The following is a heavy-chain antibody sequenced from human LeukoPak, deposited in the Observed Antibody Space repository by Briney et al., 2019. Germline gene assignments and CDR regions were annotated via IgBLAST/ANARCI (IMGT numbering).Heavy chain of an antibody. D-gene: IGHD4-17*01. CDR1: GFTVSSNY. CDR2: IYSGGNT. Sequence: GGSLRLSCAASGFTVSSNYMSWVRQAPGKGLEWVSVIYSGGNTYYADSVKGRFTISRDNSKNTLYLQMNSLRAEDTAVYYCARAGSTTVTTGPRYWGQGTLVTVSS. CDR3: ARAGSTTVTTGPRY. V-gene: IGHV3-66*02. J-gene: IGHJ4*02.